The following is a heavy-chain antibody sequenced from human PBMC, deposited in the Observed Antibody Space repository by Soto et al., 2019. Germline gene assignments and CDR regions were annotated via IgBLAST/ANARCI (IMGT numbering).Heavy chain of an antibody. D-gene: IGHD1-1*01. CDR2: IYYSGST. CDR3: ARVRWKRYAFDI. CDR1: GGSISSYY. Sequence: QVQPQESGPGLVKPSETLSLTCTVSGGSISSYYWSWIRQPPGKGLEWIGYIYYSGSTNYNPSLKSRVTISVDTSKNQFSLKLSSVTAADTAVYYCARVRWKRYAFDIWGQGTMVTVSS. V-gene: IGHV4-59*01. J-gene: IGHJ3*02.